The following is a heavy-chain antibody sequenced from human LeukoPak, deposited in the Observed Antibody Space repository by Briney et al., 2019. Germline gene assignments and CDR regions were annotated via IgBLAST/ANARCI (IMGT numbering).Heavy chain of an antibody. V-gene: IGHV4-34*01. CDR3: ASFYGSGSYYRNWFDP. J-gene: IGHJ5*02. CDR1: GGSLSGYY. D-gene: IGHD3-10*01. CDR2: INHSGST. Sequence: SETLSLTCAVYGGSLSGYYWSWIRQPPGKGLEWIGEINHSGSTNYNPSLKSRVTISVDTSKNQFSLKLSSVTAADTAVYYCASFYGSGSYYRNWFDPWGQGTLVTVSS.